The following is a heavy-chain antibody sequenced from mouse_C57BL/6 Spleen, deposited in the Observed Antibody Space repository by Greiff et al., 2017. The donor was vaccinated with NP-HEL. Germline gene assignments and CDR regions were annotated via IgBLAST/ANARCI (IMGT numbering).Heavy chain of an antibody. CDR1: GYTFTSYW. CDR2: IYPGSGST. CDR3: VITTVVEDYAMDY. D-gene: IGHD1-1*01. Sequence: VQLQQPGAELVKPGASVKMSCKASGYTFTSYWITWVKQRPGQGLEWIGDIYPGSGSTNYNEKFKSKATLTVDTSSSTAYMQLSSLTSEDSAVYYGVITTVVEDYAMDYWGQGTSVTVSS. V-gene: IGHV1-55*01. J-gene: IGHJ4*01.